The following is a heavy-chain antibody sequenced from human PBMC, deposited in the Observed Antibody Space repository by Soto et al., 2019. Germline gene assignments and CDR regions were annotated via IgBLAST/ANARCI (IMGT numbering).Heavy chain of an antibody. CDR3: ARDQGDGYNYSRGGYGMDV. V-gene: IGHV1-46*01. Sequence: ASVKVSCKASGYTFTSNDMHWVRQAPGQGLEWMGIINPSGGSTSYAQKFQGRVTMTRDTSTSTVYMELSSLKSEDTAVYHCARDQGDGYNYSRGGYGMDVWGQGTTVTVSS. CDR1: GYTFTSND. D-gene: IGHD1-1*01. J-gene: IGHJ6*02. CDR2: INPSGGST.